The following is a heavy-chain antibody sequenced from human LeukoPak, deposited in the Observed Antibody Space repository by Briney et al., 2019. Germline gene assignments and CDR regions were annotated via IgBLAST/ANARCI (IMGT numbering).Heavy chain of an antibody. CDR1: GFTFSDYY. V-gene: IGHV3-11*04. D-gene: IGHD2-15*01. Sequence: PGGSLRLSCAASGFTFSDYYMSWIRQAPGKGLEWVSYISSSGSTIYYADSVKGRFTISRDNAKNSLYLQMNSLRAEDTAVYYCARDQEDIVVVVADTLDAFDIWGQGTMVTVSS. CDR2: ISSSGSTI. J-gene: IGHJ3*02. CDR3: ARDQEDIVVVVADTLDAFDI.